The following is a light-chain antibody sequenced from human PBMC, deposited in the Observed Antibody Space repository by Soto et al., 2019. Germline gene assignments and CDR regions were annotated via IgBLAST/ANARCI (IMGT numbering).Light chain of an antibody. CDR2: ADS. V-gene: IGLV1-44*01. Sequence: QSVLTQPPSASGTPGQRVTISCSGDISNIGTNSVHWYQHLPGTAPKLVIYADSQRPSGVPDRFSGSKSGTSASLAISGLQSEDDADYLCAAWDDNLSGPLFGPGTKVTVL. CDR1: ISNIGTNS. CDR3: AAWDDNLSGPL. J-gene: IGLJ1*01.